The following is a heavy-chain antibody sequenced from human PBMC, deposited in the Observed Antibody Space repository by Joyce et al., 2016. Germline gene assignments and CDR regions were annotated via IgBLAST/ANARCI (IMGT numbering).Heavy chain of an antibody. CDR2: IFYTEST. CDR1: GDSIGTYY. Sequence: QVQLQESGPGLVKPSETLSLTCTVSGDSIGTYYWNWIRQPPGKGLEWIGYIFYTESTNYTPSLKSRVTMSVDMSKNQFSLNLNSVTAADTAVYYCARVGSSWSFGYWGQGTLVTVSS. J-gene: IGHJ4*02. V-gene: IGHV4-59*01. CDR3: ARVGSSWSFGY. D-gene: IGHD6-13*01.